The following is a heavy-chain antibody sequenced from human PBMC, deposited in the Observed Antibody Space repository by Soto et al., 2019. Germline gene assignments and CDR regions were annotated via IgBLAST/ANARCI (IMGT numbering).Heavy chain of an antibody. CDR2: MSHSGGT. J-gene: IGHJ3*02. Sequence: QVQLQQWGAGLLKPSETLSLTCAVYGGFVSSGSYYWSWIRQPPGKGLEWIGEMSHSGGTHFNPSLKSRVTISVVTSKNQFSLKMRSVTAADTALYHCARVERGTATPVVDAFDIWGPGTMVTVSS. D-gene: IGHD2-21*02. CDR3: ARVERGTATPVVDAFDI. CDR1: GGFVSSGSYY. V-gene: IGHV4-34*01.